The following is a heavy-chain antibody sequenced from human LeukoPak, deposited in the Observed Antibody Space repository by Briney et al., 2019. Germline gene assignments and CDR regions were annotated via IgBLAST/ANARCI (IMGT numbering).Heavy chain of an antibody. CDR2: IYPGDSDT. CDR3: ARFIDIVVVPAAERGGGSSNDAFDI. J-gene: IGHJ3*02. V-gene: IGHV5-51*01. Sequence: GESLKISCKGSGYSFTSYWIGWVRQMPGKGLEWMGLIYPGDSDTRYSPSFQGQVTISADKSISTAYLQWSSLKASDTAMYYCARFIDIVVVPAAERGGGSSNDAFDIWGQGTMVTVSS. D-gene: IGHD2-2*01. CDR1: GYSFTSYW.